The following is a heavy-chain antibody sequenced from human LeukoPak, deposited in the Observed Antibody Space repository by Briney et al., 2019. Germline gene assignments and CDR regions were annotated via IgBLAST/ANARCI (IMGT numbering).Heavy chain of an antibody. CDR1: GFTFSSYA. V-gene: IGHV3-23*01. Sequence: PGGSLRLSCAASGFTFSSYAMSWVRQAPGKGLEWVSAISCSGGSTYYADSVKGRFTISRDNSKNTLYLQMNSLRAEDTAVYYCAKGVRDAREQWLVLGIDYWGQGTLVTVSS. J-gene: IGHJ4*02. D-gene: IGHD6-19*01. CDR2: ISCSGGST. CDR3: AKGVRDAREQWLVLGIDY.